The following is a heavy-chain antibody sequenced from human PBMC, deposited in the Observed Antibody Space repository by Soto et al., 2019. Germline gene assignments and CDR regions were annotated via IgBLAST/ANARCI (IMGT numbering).Heavy chain of an antibody. V-gene: IGHV1-2*02. CDR3: SRSLNYFDY. Sequence: VASVKVSFKASGYTFTGYYIYWVRQAPGQGLEWMGWINPNSGATDYAQKFQGRVTMTRDTSISTAYMELRRLRSDDTAVYYCSRSLNYFDYWGQGTLVTVSS. CDR2: INPNSGAT. CDR1: GYTFTGYY. J-gene: IGHJ4*02.